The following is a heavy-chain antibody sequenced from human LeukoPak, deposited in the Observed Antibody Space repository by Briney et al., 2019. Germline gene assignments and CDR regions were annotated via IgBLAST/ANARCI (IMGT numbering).Heavy chain of an antibody. V-gene: IGHV3-15*01. CDR2: IKSKTDGGTT. J-gene: IGHJ4*02. D-gene: IGHD2-8*01. CDR3: PTHQYANYYFDY. Sequence: GGSLTLSYPASGFTFSHAWKSWVRQAPGKRLEWVGRIKSKTDGGTTDYAAPVKGRFTISRDDSKNTLYLQMNSLKTDDTAVYYCPTHQYANYYFDYCGQRSLVTVSS. CDR1: GFTFSHAW.